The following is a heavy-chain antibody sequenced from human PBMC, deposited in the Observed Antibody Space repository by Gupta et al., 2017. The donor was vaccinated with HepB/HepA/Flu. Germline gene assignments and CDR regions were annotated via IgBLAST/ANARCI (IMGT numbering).Heavy chain of an antibody. CDR3: AKGNWLRSSSSPDS. J-gene: IGHJ4*02. CDR1: GFILRDYH. CDR2: IGNRGGDT. Sequence: EVQLLESGGGLVQPGGSLRLSCAVSGFILRDYHISWVRQAPGKGLEWVAAIGNRGGDTFYADSVKGRFTISRDDSKNMVYLQMNSLRADDTALYYCAKGNWLRSSSSPDSWGQGTLVTVSS. V-gene: IGHV3-23*01. D-gene: IGHD1-20*01.